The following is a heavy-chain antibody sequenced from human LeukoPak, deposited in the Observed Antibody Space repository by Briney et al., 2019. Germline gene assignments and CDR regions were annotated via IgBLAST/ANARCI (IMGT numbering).Heavy chain of an antibody. Sequence: GGSLRLSCAASGFTFSSYEMNWVRQAPGKGLEWVSYISSSGSTIYYADSVKGRFTISRDNAKNSLYLQMNSLRAEDTAVYYCASSYGSGSSLYYYYMDVWGKGTTVTTSS. CDR3: ASSYGSGSSLYYYYMDV. CDR1: GFTFSSYE. J-gene: IGHJ6*03. D-gene: IGHD3-10*01. CDR2: ISSSGSTI. V-gene: IGHV3-48*03.